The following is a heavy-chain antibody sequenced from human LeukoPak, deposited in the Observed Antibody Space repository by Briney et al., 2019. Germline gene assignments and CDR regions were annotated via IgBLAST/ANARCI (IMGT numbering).Heavy chain of an antibody. CDR3: ARVGAATFFWYYMDV. J-gene: IGHJ6*03. Sequence: PGGSLRLSCEASGSTFSSYWMSWVRQAPGKGLEWVANIKQDGSDKYYVESLKGRFTVSRDNAKNSLYLQINSLRVGDTAVYFCARVGAATFFWYYMDVWGKGTTVTVSS. CDR2: IKQDGSDK. V-gene: IGHV3-7*01. D-gene: IGHD2-15*01. CDR1: GSTFSSYW.